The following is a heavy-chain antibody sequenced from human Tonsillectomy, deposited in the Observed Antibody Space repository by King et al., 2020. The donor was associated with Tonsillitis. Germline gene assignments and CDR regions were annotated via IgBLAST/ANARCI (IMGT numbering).Heavy chain of an antibody. V-gene: IGHV3-21*01. CDR1: GFTFSSYS. J-gene: IGHJ4*02. CDR3: ARHAGFKPYSQVDY. Sequence: VQLVESGGGLVKPGGSLRLSCAASGFTFSSYSMNWVRQAPGKGLEWVSSTSSSSSYIFYADSVKGRFTISRDNAKNSLYLQMHSLRAEDTAVYYCARHAGFKPYSQVDYWGQGTLVTVSS. D-gene: IGHD5-24*01. CDR2: TSSSSSYI.